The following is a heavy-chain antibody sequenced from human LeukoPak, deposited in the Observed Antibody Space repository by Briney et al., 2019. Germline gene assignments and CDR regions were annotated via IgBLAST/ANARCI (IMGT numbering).Heavy chain of an antibody. CDR1: GFTFSGYG. D-gene: IGHD1-26*01. V-gene: IGHV3-30*18. J-gene: IGHJ4*02. CDR2: ISYDGGNK. Sequence: GRSLRLSCAASGFTFSGYGMHRVRQAPGKGLEWVAIISYDGGNKYYADSVKGRFTISRDKSKNTLYLEMNSLRAEDTAVYYCAKRGYSGSHYYFDCWGQGTLVTVSS. CDR3: AKRGYSGSHYYFDC.